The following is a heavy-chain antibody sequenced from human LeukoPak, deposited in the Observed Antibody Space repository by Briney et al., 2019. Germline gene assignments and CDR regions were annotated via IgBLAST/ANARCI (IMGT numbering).Heavy chain of an antibody. CDR2: IKQDGSEK. CDR3: AKGLSFLRSLPGW. V-gene: IGHV3-7*03. J-gene: IGHJ4*02. CDR1: GFTFSRYW. Sequence: GGSLRLSCASSGFTFSRYWMSWVRQAPGKGLEWVANIKQDGSEKYYVDSVKDRFTISRDNANNSLYLQMNSLRAEDTALYYCAKGLSFLRSLPGWWGQGTLVTVSS. D-gene: IGHD6-19*01.